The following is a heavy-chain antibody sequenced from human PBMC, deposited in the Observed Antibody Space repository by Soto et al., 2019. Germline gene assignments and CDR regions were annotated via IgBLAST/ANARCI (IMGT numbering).Heavy chain of an antibody. Sequence: AGSLRLSCAASGFTLRTYTMNWVRQAPGKGLEWVSSISISSSDRYYADSVRGRFTISRDNAKNALYLQMNSLRADDTAVYFCVRGMNPLFGGQGTLVTVSS. CDR3: VRGMNPLF. CDR1: GFTLRTYT. J-gene: IGHJ4*01. CDR2: ISISSSDR. V-gene: IGHV3-21*06.